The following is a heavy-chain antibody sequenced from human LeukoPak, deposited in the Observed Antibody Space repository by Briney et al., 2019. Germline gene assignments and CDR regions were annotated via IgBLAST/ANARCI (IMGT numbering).Heavy chain of an antibody. CDR1: GYTFTSYG. Sequence: ASVKVSCKASGYTFTSYGISWVRQAPGQGLEWVGWISVYNGNTNYAQKFQGRVTMTTDTPTSTAYMELRSLRSDDTAVYYCAVRGAAAGIGWFDPWGQGTLVTVSS. D-gene: IGHD6-13*01. V-gene: IGHV1-18*01. CDR3: AVRGAAAGIGWFDP. J-gene: IGHJ5*02. CDR2: ISVYNGNT.